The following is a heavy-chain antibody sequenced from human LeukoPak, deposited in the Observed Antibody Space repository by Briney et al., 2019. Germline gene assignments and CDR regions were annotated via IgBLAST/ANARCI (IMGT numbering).Heavy chain of an antibody. CDR3: VSRYHLPFDY. D-gene: IGHD2-2*01. V-gene: IGHV3-23*01. Sequence: GGSLRLSCAASGFTFSSYPMSWVRQAPGKGLEWVSTISGSGGSTYYADSVKGRFSISRDNSKNTLYLQMNSLRPEDAAVYYCVSRYHLPFDYWGQGTLVIVSS. J-gene: IGHJ4*02. CDR1: GFTFSSYP. CDR2: ISGSGGST.